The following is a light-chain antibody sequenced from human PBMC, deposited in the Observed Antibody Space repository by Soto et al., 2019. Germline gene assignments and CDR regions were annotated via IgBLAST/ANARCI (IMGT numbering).Light chain of an antibody. Sequence: DIQMTQSPSTLSASVGARVTITCRASQSISSWLAWYQQKPGKAPKLLIYKASSLESGVPSRFSGSGSGTEFTLTIRSLQPDDFATYYCQQYNSYPYTFGQGTKLEIK. CDR2: KAS. J-gene: IGKJ2*01. CDR3: QQYNSYPYT. V-gene: IGKV1-5*03. CDR1: QSISSW.